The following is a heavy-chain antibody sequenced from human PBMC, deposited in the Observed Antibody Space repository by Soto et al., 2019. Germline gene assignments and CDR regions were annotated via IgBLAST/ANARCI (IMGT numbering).Heavy chain of an antibody. J-gene: IGHJ4*02. CDR1: GGSFSGYY. CDR2: INHSGST. Sequence: SETLSLTCAVYGGSFSGYYWSWIRQPPGKGLEWIGEINHSGSTNYNPSLKSRVTISVDTSKNQFSLKLSSVTAADTAVYYCARGKEGDSLKIGFDYWGQGTLVTVSS. V-gene: IGHV4-34*01. D-gene: IGHD2-21*02. CDR3: ARGKEGDSLKIGFDY.